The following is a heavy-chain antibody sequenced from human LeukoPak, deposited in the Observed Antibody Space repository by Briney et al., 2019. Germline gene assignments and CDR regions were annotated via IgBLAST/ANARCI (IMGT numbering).Heavy chain of an antibody. CDR2: MRFDGSDE. J-gene: IGHJ4*02. CDR1: GFTFSNYG. V-gene: IGHV3-30*02. Sequence: GGSLRLSCAASGFTFSNYGMHWVRQAPGKGLEWVTFMRFDGSDEYYADSVKGRFTISRDNSKNTLYLQMNSLRAEDTAVYSGGGYFDYWGQGALVTVSS. D-gene: IGHD3-10*01. CDR3: GGYFDY.